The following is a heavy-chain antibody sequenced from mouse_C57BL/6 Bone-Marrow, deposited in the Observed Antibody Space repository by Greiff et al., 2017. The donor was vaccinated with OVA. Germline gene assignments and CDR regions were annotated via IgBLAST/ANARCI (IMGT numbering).Heavy chain of an antibody. Sequence: EVQRVESGGGLVQSGRSLRLSCATSGFTFSDFYMEWVRQAPGKGLEWIAASRNKANDYTTEYSASVKGRFIVSRDTSQSILYLQMNALRAEDTAIYYCARDELGRGFAYWGQGTLVTVSA. CDR3: ARDELGRGFAY. D-gene: IGHD4-1*01. CDR1: GFTFSDFY. CDR2: SRNKANDYTT. J-gene: IGHJ3*01. V-gene: IGHV7-1*01.